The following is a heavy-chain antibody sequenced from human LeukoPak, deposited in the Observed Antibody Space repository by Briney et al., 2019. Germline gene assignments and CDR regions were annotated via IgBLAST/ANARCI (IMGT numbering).Heavy chain of an antibody. CDR2: IQHDGSGK. J-gene: IGHJ4*02. CDR1: GFTFSSYW. D-gene: IGHD4-23*01. V-gene: IGHV3-7*01. Sequence: PGGSLRLSCAASGFTFSSYWMTWVRQAPGKGLEWVANIQHDGSGKYYVDSVKGRFTISRDNAKNSLYLQMNSLRAEDTAVYYCARDPDYGGSGFFGDSWGQGTLVTVSS. CDR3: ARDPDYGGSGFFGDS.